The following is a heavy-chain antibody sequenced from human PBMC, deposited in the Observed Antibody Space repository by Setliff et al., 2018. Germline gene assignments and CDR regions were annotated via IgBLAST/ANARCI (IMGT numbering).Heavy chain of an antibody. Sequence: LGESLKISCKGSGYTFSNYWVGWVRQMPGKGLEWMGVIYAGDSDTRYSPSFQGQVTFSADKSISTAYLQWSTLKASDTAMHYCARLGSSSWYNDVFDFWGPGTMVTVSS. CDR3: ARLGSSSWYNDVFDF. CDR2: IYAGDSDT. V-gene: IGHV5-51*01. CDR1: GYTFSNYW. D-gene: IGHD6-13*01. J-gene: IGHJ3*01.